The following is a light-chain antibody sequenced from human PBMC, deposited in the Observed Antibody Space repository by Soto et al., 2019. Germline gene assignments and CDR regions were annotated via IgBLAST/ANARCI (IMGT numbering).Light chain of an antibody. CDR1: QSVSRK. V-gene: IGKV3-20*01. CDR3: QQYSSSPIT. Sequence: EIVMTQSTVTLSVCPGERASRSCRASQSVSRKLVWYQQKPGQPPRLLISGASSRATDTPDRFSGSGSGTDFTLTIAGLEPADSAVYYCQQYSSSPITFGQGTRLEIK. J-gene: IGKJ5*01. CDR2: GAS.